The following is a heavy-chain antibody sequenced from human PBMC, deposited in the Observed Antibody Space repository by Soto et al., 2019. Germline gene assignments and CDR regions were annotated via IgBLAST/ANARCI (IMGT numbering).Heavy chain of an antibody. V-gene: IGHV6-1*01. D-gene: IGHD2-2*01. CDR2: TYYRSKWYN. Sequence: SRTLSLTCAISGDSVSSNSAAWNWIRQSPSRGLKWLGRTYYRSKWYNDYAVSVKSRITINPDTSKNQFSLQLNSVTPEDTAVYYCARVRMHQLPSGNYYGMDVWGQGTTVTVSS. CDR3: ARVRMHQLPSGNYYGMDV. J-gene: IGHJ6*02. CDR1: GDSVSSNSAA.